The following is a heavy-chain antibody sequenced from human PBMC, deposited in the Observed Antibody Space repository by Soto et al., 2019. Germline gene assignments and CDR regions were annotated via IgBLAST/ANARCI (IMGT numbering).Heavy chain of an antibody. D-gene: IGHD2-21*02. CDR3: AITPKCGVDCRAGTFRFFDL. Sequence: EVQLLESGGGLVQPGGSLRLSCAASGFTFSIYAMSWVRQAPGKGLEWVSAISGSGGSIYFANSVKGRFTISRVNSKDTMYLQMNSLRAEDTAVYYFAITPKCGVDCRAGTFRFFDLWGRGTLVTVSS. J-gene: IGHJ2*01. CDR1: GFTFSIYA. CDR2: ISGSGGSI. V-gene: IGHV3-23*01.